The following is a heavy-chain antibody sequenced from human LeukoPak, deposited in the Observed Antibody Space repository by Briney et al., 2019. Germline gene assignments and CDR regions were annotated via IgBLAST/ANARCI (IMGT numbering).Heavy chain of an antibody. V-gene: IGHV4-31*03. Sequence: SQTLSLTCTVSGGSISSGGYYWRWIRQHPGTGLEWIGYIYYSGSTYYNPSLKSRVTISVDTSKNQFSLKLSSVTAADTAVYYCARAGYCSSTSCYLASDYWGQGTLVTVSS. CDR1: GGSISSGGYY. D-gene: IGHD2-2*01. CDR3: ARAGYCSSTSCYLASDY. CDR2: IYYSGST. J-gene: IGHJ4*02.